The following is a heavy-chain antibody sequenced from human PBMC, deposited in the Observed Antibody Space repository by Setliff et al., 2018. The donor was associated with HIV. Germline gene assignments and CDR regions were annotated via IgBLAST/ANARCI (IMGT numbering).Heavy chain of an antibody. Sequence: PAESLRLSCAASGFSFADYAMHWVRQLPGKGLEWVSLISRDGGSTYYSDSVNGRFTISRDNRRNSLFLQMTSLRAEDTAFYYCAKDTYTNGWHTSIFYHYGLEVWGQGTTVTVSS. CDR3: AKDTYTNGWHTSIFYHYGLEV. CDR2: ISRDGGST. J-gene: IGHJ6*02. V-gene: IGHV3-43D*03. CDR1: GFSFADYA. D-gene: IGHD6-19*01.